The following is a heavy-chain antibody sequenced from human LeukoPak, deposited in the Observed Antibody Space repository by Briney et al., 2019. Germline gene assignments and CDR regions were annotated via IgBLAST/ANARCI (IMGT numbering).Heavy chain of an antibody. CDR3: AKGLQVAEPPDY. J-gene: IGHJ4*02. CDR1: GFSFSNYV. D-gene: IGHD2-15*01. CDR2: ISYDGNNK. V-gene: IGHV3-30*18. Sequence: GGSLRLSCAASGFSFSNYVMYWVRQAPSKGLEWEADISYDGNNKYYADSVKGRFTISRDNSKNTLYLQMSSLRGEDTAVYYCAKGLQVAEPPDYWGQGILVTVSS.